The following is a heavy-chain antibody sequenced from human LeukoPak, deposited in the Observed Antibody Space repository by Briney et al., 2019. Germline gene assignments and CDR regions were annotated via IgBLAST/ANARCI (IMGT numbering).Heavy chain of an antibody. V-gene: IGHV3-7*01. CDR2: TNPDGSIE. Sequence: GGSLRLSCAASGFIFGGYWMSWVRQAPGRGLEWVANTNPDGSIEYYVDSVNGRFTISRDNAKNSLYLQMNSLRAEDTAVYYCVSGFLQWLYWGQGTLVTVSS. D-gene: IGHD3-3*01. CDR3: VSGFLQWLY. CDR1: GFIFGGYW. J-gene: IGHJ4*02.